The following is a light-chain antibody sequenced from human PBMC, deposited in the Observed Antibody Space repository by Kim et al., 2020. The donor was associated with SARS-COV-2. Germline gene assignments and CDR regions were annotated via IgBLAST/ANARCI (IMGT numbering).Light chain of an antibody. CDR3: SSYTSSSTFV. CDR2: DVS. CDR1: SSDVGGYNY. J-gene: IGLJ1*01. V-gene: IGLV2-14*04. Sequence: GQSITISCTGTSSDVGGYNYVSWYQQHPGKAPKLMIYDVSKRPSRVSNRFSGSKSGNTASLTISGLQAEDEADYYCSSYTSSSTFVFGTGTKVTVL.